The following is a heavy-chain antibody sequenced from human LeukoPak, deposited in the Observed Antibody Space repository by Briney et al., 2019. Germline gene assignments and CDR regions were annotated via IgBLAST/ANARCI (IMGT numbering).Heavy chain of an antibody. CDR2: INPNTGGT. CDR1: GYTFSGYY. CDR3: ARDLEFYDILTGYYIPSFDY. Sequence: ASVKVSCKASGYTFSGYYIHWVRQAPGQGLEWMGWINPNTGGTKYAPKFQGRVTMTRDTSITTGYVELSRLRSDDTAVYYCARDLEFYDILTGYYIPSFDYWGQGTLVTVSS. D-gene: IGHD3-9*01. V-gene: IGHV1-2*02. J-gene: IGHJ4*02.